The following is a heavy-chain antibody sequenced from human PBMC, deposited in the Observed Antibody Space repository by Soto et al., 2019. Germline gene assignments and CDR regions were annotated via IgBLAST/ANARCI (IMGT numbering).Heavy chain of an antibody. CDR3: ARDRLGATGDY. CDR1: GYTFTSYG. D-gene: IGHD1-26*01. CDR2: ISAYNSNI. J-gene: IGHJ4*02. Sequence: GASVKVSCKASGYTFTSYGISWVRQTPGQGLEWMGWISAYNSNINYAQKLQGRVTTTTDTSTSTAYMELRSLRSDDTAVYFCARDRLGATGDYWGQGTLVTVSS. V-gene: IGHV1-18*01.